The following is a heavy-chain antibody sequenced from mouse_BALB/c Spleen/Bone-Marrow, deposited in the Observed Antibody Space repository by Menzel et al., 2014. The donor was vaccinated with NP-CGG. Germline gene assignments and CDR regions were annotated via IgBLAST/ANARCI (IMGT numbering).Heavy chain of an antibody. CDR2: IFPGTGTT. Sequence: QVQLKQSGAELVKPGASVKLSCKTSGYTFTSYWIQWVKQRPGQGLGWIGEIFPGTGTTYYNEEFKDKATLTIDTSSSTAYMQLSSLTSEDSAVYFCAGKGISTVIATAYYFDYWGQGSTLTVSS. CDR1: GYTFTSYW. J-gene: IGHJ2*01. V-gene: IGHV1S132*01. CDR3: AGKGISTVIATAYYFDY. D-gene: IGHD2-4*01.